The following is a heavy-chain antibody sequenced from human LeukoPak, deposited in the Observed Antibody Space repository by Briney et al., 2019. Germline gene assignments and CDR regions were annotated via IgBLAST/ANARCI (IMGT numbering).Heavy chain of an antibody. D-gene: IGHD3-9*01. CDR1: GFTFSSYA. CDR2: IPYDGSNK. V-gene: IGHV3-30-3*01. J-gene: IGHJ3*02. Sequence: SGGSLRLSCAASGFTFSSYAMHWVRQAPGKGLEWVAVIPYDGSNKYYADSVKGRFTISRDNSKNTLYLQMNSLRAEDTAVYYCAKEATYYDILADAFDIWGQGTMVTVSS. CDR3: AKEATYYDILADAFDI.